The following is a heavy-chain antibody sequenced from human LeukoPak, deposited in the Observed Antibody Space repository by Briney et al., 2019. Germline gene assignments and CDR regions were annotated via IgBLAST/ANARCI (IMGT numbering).Heavy chain of an antibody. CDR2: INPNSGGT. D-gene: IGHD3-10*01. V-gene: IGHV1-2*02. CDR1: GYTFTGYY. J-gene: IGHJ4*02. Sequence: GASVKVSCKASGYTFTGYYMHWVRQAPGQGLEWMGWINPNSGGTNYAQKFQGRVTMTRDTSISTAYMELSRLRSDDTAVYYCARDRDFTAGYHYGSGSYYTIFYYWGQGTLVTVSS. CDR3: ARDRDFTAGYHYGSGSYYTIFYY.